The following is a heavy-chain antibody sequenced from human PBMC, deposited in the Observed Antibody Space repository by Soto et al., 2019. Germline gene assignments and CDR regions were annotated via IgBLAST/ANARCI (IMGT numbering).Heavy chain of an antibody. Sequence: PGGSLRLFCAASGFTFSSYSMNWVRQAPGKGLEWVSSISSSSSYIYYADSVKGRFTISRDNAKNSLYLQMNSLRGEGTAVYCCARIAAYYYLTVYYNHAYGIWGQGTMVTVSS. J-gene: IGHJ3*02. D-gene: IGHD3-9*01. V-gene: IGHV3-21*01. CDR3: ARIAAYYYLTVYYNHAYGI. CDR1: GFTFSSYS. CDR2: ISSSSSYI.